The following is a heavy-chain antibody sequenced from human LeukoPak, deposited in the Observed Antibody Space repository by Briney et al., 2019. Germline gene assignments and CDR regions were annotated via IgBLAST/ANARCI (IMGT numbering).Heavy chain of an antibody. D-gene: IGHD2-2*01. V-gene: IGHV1-69*06. CDR2: IIPIFGTA. J-gene: IGHJ5*02. CDR1: GGTFSSYA. Sequence: SVEVSCKASGGTFSSYAISWVRQAPGQGLEWMGGIIPIFGTANYAQKFQGRVTITADKSTSTAYMELSSLRSEDTAVYYCARAELRGYCSSTSCLDKFDPWGQGTLVTVSS. CDR3: ARAELRGYCSSTSCLDKFDP.